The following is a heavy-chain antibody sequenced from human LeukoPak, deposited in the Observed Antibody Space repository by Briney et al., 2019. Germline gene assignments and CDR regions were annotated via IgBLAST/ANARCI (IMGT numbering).Heavy chain of an antibody. CDR1: GFTFSSHA. D-gene: IGHD5-24*01. V-gene: IGHV3-23*01. CDR3: ANIRWLQFGYFDY. CDR2: ISGSGGST. J-gene: IGHJ4*02. Sequence: GGSLRLSCAASGFTFSSHAMSWVRQAPGKGLEWVSAISGSGGSTYYADSVKGRFTISRDNSKNTLYLQMNSLRAEDTVVYYCANIRWLQFGYFDYWGQGTLVTVSS.